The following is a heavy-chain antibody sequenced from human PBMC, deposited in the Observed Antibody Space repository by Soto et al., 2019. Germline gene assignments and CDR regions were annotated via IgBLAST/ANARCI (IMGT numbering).Heavy chain of an antibody. J-gene: IGHJ4*02. CDR2: XRYDGXTK. CDR3: ARIVLRGVIKN. CDR1: RFTLNSYG. V-gene: IGHV3-33*01. D-gene: IGHD3-10*01. Sequence: XXSLRLSCASSRFTLNSYGMHRVRQAPGKVLEWVAAXRYDGXTKYYAESVKGXFTVSRDXSKNTLYLKMNSLRDEDMDVYYCARIVLRGVIKNWGKGTLVTVSS.